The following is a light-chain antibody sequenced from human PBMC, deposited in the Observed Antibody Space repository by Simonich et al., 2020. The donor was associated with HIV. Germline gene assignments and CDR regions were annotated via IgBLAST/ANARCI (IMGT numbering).Light chain of an antibody. CDR2: EDY. Sequence: NFMLTQPHSVSESPGKTVTISCTRSSGSIASSFVQWYQQRPGSSPTTVIYEDYQRPSGVPYRFSGSIDSSSNSASLTISGLKTEDEADYYCQSYDYTNWVFGGGTKLTVL. CDR1: SGSIASSF. J-gene: IGLJ3*02. V-gene: IGLV6-57*01. CDR3: QSYDYTNWV.